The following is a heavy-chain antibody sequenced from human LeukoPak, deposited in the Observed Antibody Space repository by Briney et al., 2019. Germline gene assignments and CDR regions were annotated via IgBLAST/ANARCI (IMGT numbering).Heavy chain of an antibody. V-gene: IGHV4-59*01. CDR1: GGSISSYY. CDR3: ASSTTGTTWYYYYGMDV. Sequence: PSETLSLTCTVSGGSISSYYWSWIRQPPGKGLEWIGYIYYSGSTNYNPSLKSRVTISVVTSKNQFSLKLSSVTAADTAVYYCASSTTGTTWYYYYGMDVWGQGTTVTVSS. CDR2: IYYSGST. J-gene: IGHJ6*02. D-gene: IGHD1-1*01.